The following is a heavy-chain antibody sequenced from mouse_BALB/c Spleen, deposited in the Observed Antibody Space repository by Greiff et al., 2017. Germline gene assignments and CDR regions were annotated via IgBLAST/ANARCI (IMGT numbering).Heavy chain of an antibody. CDR2: IRLKSNNYAT. V-gene: IGHV6-6*02. CDR3: TRGGYYGNSYAMDY. CDR1: GFTFSNYW. Sequence: EVKVEESGGGLVQPGGSMKLSCVASGFTFSNYWMNWVRQSPEKGLEWVAEIRLKSNNYATHYAESVKGRFTISRDDSKSSVYLQMNNLRAEDTGIYYCTRGGYYGNSYAMDYWGQGTSVTVSS. D-gene: IGHD2-1*01. J-gene: IGHJ4*01.